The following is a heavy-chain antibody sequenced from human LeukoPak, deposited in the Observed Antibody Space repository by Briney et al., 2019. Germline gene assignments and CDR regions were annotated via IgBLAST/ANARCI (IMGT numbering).Heavy chain of an antibody. Sequence: SETLSLTCTVSGGSLTSHFWSWIRQPPGKGLEWIAYMFDSVNTKDNPSLKSRLTPSADTSKNQFSLRLSSVTAADTAVYYCPTIKHGSIFGYFDFWGQGIEGTVSS. J-gene: IGHJ4*02. D-gene: IGHD5-18*01. V-gene: IGHV4-59*11. CDR1: GGSLTSHF. CDR3: PTIKHGSIFGYFDF. CDR2: MFDSVNT.